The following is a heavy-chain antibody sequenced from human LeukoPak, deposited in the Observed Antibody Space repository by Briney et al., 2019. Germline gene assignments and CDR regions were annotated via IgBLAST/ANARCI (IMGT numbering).Heavy chain of an antibody. CDR2: ISSSSSYI. CDR1: GFTFSSYS. Sequence: PGGSLRLSCAASGFTFSSYSMNWVRQAPGKGLEWVSSISSSSSYIYYADSVKGRFTISRDNAKNSLCLQMNSLRAEDTAVYYCARALRGVAGDYYFDYWGQGTLVTVSS. CDR3: ARALRGVAGDYYFDY. D-gene: IGHD2-21*02. V-gene: IGHV3-21*01. J-gene: IGHJ4*02.